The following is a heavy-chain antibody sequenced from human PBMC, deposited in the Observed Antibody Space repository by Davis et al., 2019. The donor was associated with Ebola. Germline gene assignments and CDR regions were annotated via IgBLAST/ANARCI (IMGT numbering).Heavy chain of an antibody. CDR1: GFTFSSYS. CDR2: ISSSSSYI. Sequence: GESLKISCAASGFTFSSYSMNWVRQAPGKGLEWVSSISSSSSYIYYADSVKGRFTISRDNAKNSLYLQMNSLRAEDTALYYCADSSGYYYFDYWGQGTLVTVSS. J-gene: IGHJ4*02. CDR3: ADSSGYYYFDY. D-gene: IGHD3-22*01. V-gene: IGHV3-21*04.